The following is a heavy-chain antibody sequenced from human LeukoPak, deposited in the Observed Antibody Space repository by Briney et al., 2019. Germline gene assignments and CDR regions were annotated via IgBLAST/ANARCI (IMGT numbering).Heavy chain of an antibody. V-gene: IGHV1-18*01. CDR1: GYTFTSYG. Sequence: ASVKVSCKASGYTFTSYGISWVRQAPGQGLEWMGWISAYNGNTNYAQKLQGRVTMTTDTSTSTAYMELRSLRSDDTAVYYCARDLEDTAMVQFDYWGQGTLVTVSS. D-gene: IGHD5-18*01. CDR3: ARDLEDTAMVQFDY. J-gene: IGHJ4*02. CDR2: ISAYNGNT.